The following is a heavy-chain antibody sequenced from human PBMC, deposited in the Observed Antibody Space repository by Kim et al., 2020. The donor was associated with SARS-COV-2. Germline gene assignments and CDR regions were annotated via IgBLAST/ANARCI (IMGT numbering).Heavy chain of an antibody. CDR3: ARRSNRAGDCVFDP. V-gene: IGHV4-39*01. Sequence: SETLSLTCTVSGGSINIAGYYWVWIRQPPGTGLEWLGSVTYGGGTYYNPSLKNRVTISADTSKNQFSLKLSSVTAADTALYYCARRSNRAGDCVFDPWGQGSLVTVSS. D-gene: IGHD2-21*02. J-gene: IGHJ5*02. CDR1: GGSINIAGYY. CDR2: VTYGGGT.